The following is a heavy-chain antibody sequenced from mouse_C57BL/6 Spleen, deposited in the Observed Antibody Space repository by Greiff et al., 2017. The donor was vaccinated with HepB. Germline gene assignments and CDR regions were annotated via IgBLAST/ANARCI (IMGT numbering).Heavy chain of an antibody. J-gene: IGHJ1*03. CDR2: IYPGDGDT. CDR3: ARGGNGNRYFDV. CDR1: GYAFSSSW. V-gene: IGHV1-82*01. Sequence: VKLQESGPELVKPGASVKISCKASGYAFSSSWMNWVKQRPGKGLEWIGRIYPGDGDTNYNGKFKGKATLTADKSSSTAYMQLSSLTSEDSAVYFCARGGNGNRYFDVWGTGTTVTVSS. D-gene: IGHD2-1*01.